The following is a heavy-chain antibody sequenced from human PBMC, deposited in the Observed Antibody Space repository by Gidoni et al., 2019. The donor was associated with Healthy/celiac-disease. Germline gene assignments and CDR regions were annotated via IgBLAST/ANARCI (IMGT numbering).Heavy chain of an antibody. Sequence: QFQLHESAPRLVKPSVTPSLTRTASGGSISSSSYYWGWLRQPPGKGLEWIGSIYYRGCTYYNPSLKSRVTISVDTSKNEYSLKLSSVTAADTAVYYCARLRREFDPWDQGTLVTVSS. J-gene: IGHJ5*02. CDR2: IYYRGCT. CDR3: ARLRREFDP. V-gene: IGHV4-39*01. CDR1: GGSISSSSYY.